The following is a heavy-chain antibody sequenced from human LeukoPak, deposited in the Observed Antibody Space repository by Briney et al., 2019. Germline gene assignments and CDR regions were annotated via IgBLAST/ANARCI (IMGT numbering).Heavy chain of an antibody. V-gene: IGHV5-51*01. D-gene: IGHD3-10*01. J-gene: IGHJ6*03. CDR1: GYSFTNYW. CDR3: ARHRYGSGPDPTYSYYYYLDV. Sequence: PGESLKISCKGSGYSFTNYWIGWVRQMPGKGLEWMGIIYPGDSDTRYSPSFQGQVTISADKSISTAYLQWSGLKASDTAMYYCARHRYGSGPDPTYSYYYYLDVWGKGTTVTVSS. CDR2: IYPGDSDT.